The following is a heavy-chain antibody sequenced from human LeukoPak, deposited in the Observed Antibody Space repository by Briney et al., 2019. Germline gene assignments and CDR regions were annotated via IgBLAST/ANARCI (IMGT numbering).Heavy chain of an antibody. V-gene: IGHV4-61*02. CDR2: IYTSGST. Sequence: SETLSLTCTVSGGSISSGSYYWGWIRQPAGKGLEWIGRIYTSGSTNYNPSLKSRVTISVDTSKNQFSLKLSSMTAADTPVYYSARQSIAVTAPFDYWGEGTLVTVSS. D-gene: IGHD6-6*01. J-gene: IGHJ4*02. CDR1: GGSISSGSYY. CDR3: ARQSIAVTAPFDY.